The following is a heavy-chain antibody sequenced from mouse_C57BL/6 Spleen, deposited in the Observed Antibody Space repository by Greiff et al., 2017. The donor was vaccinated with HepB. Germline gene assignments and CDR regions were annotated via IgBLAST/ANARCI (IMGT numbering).Heavy chain of an antibody. J-gene: IGHJ2*01. V-gene: IGHV2-9-1*01. CDR3: ARNRVGIYDGYYDYFDY. CDR2: IWTGGGT. Sequence: VQLVESGPGLVAPSQSLSITCTVSGFSLTSYAISWVRQPPGKGLEWLGVIWTGGGTNYNSALKSRLSISKDNSKSQVFLKMNSLQTDDTARYYCARNRVGIYDGYYDYFDYWGQGTTLTVSS. D-gene: IGHD2-3*01. CDR1: GFSLTSYA.